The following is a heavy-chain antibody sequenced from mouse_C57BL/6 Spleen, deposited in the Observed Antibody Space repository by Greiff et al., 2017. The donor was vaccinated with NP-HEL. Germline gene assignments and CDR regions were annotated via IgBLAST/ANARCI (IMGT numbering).Heavy chain of an antibody. Sequence: LVEPGDSVKISCKASGYSFTGYFMNWVMQSHGKSLEWIGRINPYNGDTFYNQKFKGKATLTVDKSSSTAHMELRSLTSEDSAVYYCAREGATGAMDDWGQGTSVTVSS. CDR2: INPYNGDT. CDR1: GYSFTGYF. V-gene: IGHV1-20*01. CDR3: AREGATGAMDD. J-gene: IGHJ4*01.